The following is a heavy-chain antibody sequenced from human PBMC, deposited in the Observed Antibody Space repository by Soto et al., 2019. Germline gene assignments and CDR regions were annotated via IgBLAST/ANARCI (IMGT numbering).Heavy chain of an antibody. D-gene: IGHD6-19*01. J-gene: IGHJ4*02. CDR1: GFTFSSYW. Sequence: GGSLRLSCAASGFTFSSYWIHWVRQAPGKGLVWVSRINSDGSRTSYADSVKGLFTISRENAKNTFFLQMNSLRAEDTAVYYCAVAVAGPTAIGYWGQGTLVTVSS. CDR2: INSDGSRT. V-gene: IGHV3-74*01. CDR3: AVAVAGPTAIGY.